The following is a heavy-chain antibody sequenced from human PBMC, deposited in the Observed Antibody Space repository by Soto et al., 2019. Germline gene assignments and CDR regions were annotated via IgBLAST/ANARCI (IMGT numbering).Heavy chain of an antibody. CDR1: GFAFSSYS. CDR2: ISSSSTI. Sequence: PGGSLRLSCAASGFAFSSYSMNWVRQAPGKGLEWVSYISSSSTIYYADSLKGRFTISRDNAKNSLYLQMNSLRTEDTAVYYCAREGPEGFDPWGQGTLVTVSS. CDR3: AREGPEGFDP. V-gene: IGHV3-21*05. J-gene: IGHJ5*02.